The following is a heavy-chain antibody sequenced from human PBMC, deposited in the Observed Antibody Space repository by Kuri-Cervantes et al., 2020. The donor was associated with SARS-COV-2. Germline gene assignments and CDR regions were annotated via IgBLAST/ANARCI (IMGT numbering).Heavy chain of an antibody. Sequence: LSLTCAASEFTFNTYHINWVRQAPGKGLEWVSYISSSSSTIYYADSVKGRFTISRDNAKNSLYLQMNSLRDEDTAVYYCARDSGSHPHWGQGTLVTGSS. CDR2: ISSSSSTI. D-gene: IGHD1-26*01. V-gene: IGHV3-48*02. CDR3: ARDSGSHPH. J-gene: IGHJ4*02. CDR1: EFTFNTYH.